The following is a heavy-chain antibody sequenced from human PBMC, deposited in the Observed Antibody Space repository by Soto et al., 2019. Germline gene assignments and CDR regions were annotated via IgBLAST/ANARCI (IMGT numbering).Heavy chain of an antibody. CDR3: ASYLRYFDWVTFDY. D-gene: IGHD3-9*01. CDR2: ISSSGSTI. V-gene: IGHV3-11*01. CDR1: GFTFSDYY. J-gene: IGHJ4*02. Sequence: GGSLRLSCAASGFTFSDYYMIWIRQAPGKGLEWVSYISSSGSTIYYADSVKGRFTISRDNAKNSLYLQMNSLRAEDTAVYYCASYLRYFDWVTFDYWGQGTLVTVSS.